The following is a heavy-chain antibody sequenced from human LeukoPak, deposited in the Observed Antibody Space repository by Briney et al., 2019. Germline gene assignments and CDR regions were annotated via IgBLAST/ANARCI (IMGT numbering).Heavy chain of an antibody. D-gene: IGHD3-10*01. V-gene: IGHV1-69*04. CDR1: GGTFSSYA. J-gene: IGHJ4*02. CDR2: IIPILGIA. CDR3: ARSSSGSYYNNY. Sequence: SVKVSCKASGGTFSSYAISWVRHAPGQGLEWMGRIIPILGIANYAQKFQGRVTITADKSTSTAYMELSSLRSEDTAVYYCARSSSGSYYNNYWGQGTLVTVSS.